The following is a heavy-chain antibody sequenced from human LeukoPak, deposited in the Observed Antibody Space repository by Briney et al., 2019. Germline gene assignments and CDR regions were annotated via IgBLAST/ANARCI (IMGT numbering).Heavy chain of an antibody. Sequence: RASVKVSCKASGYTFTSYAVSWVRQAPGQGLEWMGWIRADNGNTNSAQNLQGRVTMTTDTSTGTAYMELRSLRSDDTAVYFCARDLARPLRGVVLHYFDYWGQGTLVTVSS. CDR1: GYTFTSYA. V-gene: IGHV1-18*01. J-gene: IGHJ4*02. D-gene: IGHD3-10*01. CDR2: IRADNGNT. CDR3: ARDLARPLRGVVLHYFDY.